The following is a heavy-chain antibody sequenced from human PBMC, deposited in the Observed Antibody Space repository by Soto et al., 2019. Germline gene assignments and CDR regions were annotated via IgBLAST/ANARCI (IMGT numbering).Heavy chain of an antibody. CDR2: IYYSGST. V-gene: IGHV4-31*03. CDR1: GGSISSGGYY. D-gene: IGHD3-3*01. CDR3: ARDPAPRYYDFWSGYFSPPEESYYYYGMDV. Sequence: SETLSLTCTVSGGSISSGGYYWSWIRQHPGKGLEWIGYIYYSGSTYYNPSLKSRVTISVDTSKNQFSLKLSSVTAADTAVYYCARDPAPRYYDFWSGYFSPPEESYYYYGMDVWGQGTTVTVSS. J-gene: IGHJ6*02.